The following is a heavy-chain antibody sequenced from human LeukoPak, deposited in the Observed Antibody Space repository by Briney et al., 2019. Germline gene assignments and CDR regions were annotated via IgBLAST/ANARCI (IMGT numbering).Heavy chain of an antibody. V-gene: IGHV3-30*18. D-gene: IGHD6-13*01. CDR2: ISYDGSNK. Sequence: GGSLRLSCAATGFTVSSNYMSWVRQAPGKGLEWVAVISYDGSNKYYADSVKGRFTISRDNSKNTLYLQMNSLRAEDTAVYYCAKTGRHIAAAGTVPDYWGQGTLVTVSS. CDR1: GFTVSSNY. J-gene: IGHJ4*02. CDR3: AKTGRHIAAAGTVPDY.